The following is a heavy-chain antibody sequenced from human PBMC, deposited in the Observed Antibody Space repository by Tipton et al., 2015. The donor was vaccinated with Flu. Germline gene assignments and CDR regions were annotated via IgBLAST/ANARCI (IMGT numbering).Heavy chain of an antibody. CDR3: ARLAVGFYGRSGAFDI. V-gene: IGHV4-38-2*01. D-gene: IGHD2/OR15-2a*01. CDR1: GDSIASDFY. CDR2: IHRTGST. J-gene: IGHJ3*02. Sequence: TLSLTCSVSGDSIASDFYWGWIRQPPGKGLQWVGHIHRTGSTNYNPSLKSRVTISVDTSKNQFSLKLSSVTAAGTAVYYCARLAVGFYGRSGAFDIWGQGTMVTVSS.